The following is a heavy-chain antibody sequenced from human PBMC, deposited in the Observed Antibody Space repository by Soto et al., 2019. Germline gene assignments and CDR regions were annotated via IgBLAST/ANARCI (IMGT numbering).Heavy chain of an antibody. V-gene: IGHV1-69*13. CDR3: ASYPDYGDYDY. J-gene: IGHJ4*02. Sequence: SLKVSCKASGGTFSSYAISWVRQAPGQGLEWMGGIIPIFGTANYAQKFQGRVTITADESTSTAYMELSSLRSEDTAVYYCASYPDYGDYDYWGQGTLVTVSS. CDR1: GGTFSSYA. CDR2: IIPIFGTA. D-gene: IGHD4-17*01.